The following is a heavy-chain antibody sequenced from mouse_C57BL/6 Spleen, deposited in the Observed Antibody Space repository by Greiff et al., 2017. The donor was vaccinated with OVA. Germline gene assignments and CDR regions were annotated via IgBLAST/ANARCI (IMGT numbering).Heavy chain of an antibody. CDR2: IYPGDGDT. J-gene: IGHJ2*01. Sequence: QVQLQQSGPELVKPGASVKISCKASGYAFSSSWMNWVKQRPGKGLEWIGRIYPGDGDTNYNGKFKGKATLTADKSSSTAYMQLSSLTSEDSAVYFCARGSYYGSSDYWGQGTTLTVSS. CDR1: GYAFSSSW. V-gene: IGHV1-82*01. CDR3: ARGSYYGSSDY. D-gene: IGHD1-1*01.